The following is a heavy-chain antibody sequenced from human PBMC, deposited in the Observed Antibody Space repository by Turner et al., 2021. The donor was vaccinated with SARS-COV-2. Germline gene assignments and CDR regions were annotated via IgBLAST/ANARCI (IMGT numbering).Heavy chain of an antibody. V-gene: IGHV3-23*01. CDR1: GLTLNYFG. Sequence: EVQLLASGGGLVQPGGSLRLSCTASGLTLNYFGMSWVRQGPGKELEWVSTISGSGEHTHYAESVKGRFTISRDNSKNTLYLQMNSLRAEDTAIYYCAKDAGGEESFFDYWGQGTLVTVSS. D-gene: IGHD1-1*01. CDR3: AKDAGGEESFFDY. J-gene: IGHJ4*02. CDR2: ISGSGEHT.